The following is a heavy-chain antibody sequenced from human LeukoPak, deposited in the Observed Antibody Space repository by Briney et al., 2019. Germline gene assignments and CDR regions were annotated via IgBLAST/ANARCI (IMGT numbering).Heavy chain of an antibody. V-gene: IGHV1-2*02. Sequence: ASVTVSCKASGYTFTGYYMHWVRQAPGQGLEWMGWINPNSGGTNYAQKFQGRVTMTRDTSISTAYMELSRLRSDDTAVYYCARVRYSSSWYRPHNYYYYYMDVWGKGTTVTVSS. CDR3: ARVRYSSSWYRPHNYYYYYMDV. D-gene: IGHD6-13*01. CDR2: INPNSGGT. J-gene: IGHJ6*03. CDR1: GYTFTGYY.